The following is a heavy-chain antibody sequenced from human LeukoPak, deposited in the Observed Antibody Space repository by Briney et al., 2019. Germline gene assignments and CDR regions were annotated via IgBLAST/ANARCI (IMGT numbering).Heavy chain of an antibody. CDR1: GFTFSSYS. CDR2: ISSSSSTI. CDR3: ARDWGPYSSSWYNYYYYYYYMDV. Sequence: GGSLRLSCAASGFTFSSYSMNWVRQAPGKGLEWVSYISSSSSTIYYADSVKGRFTISRDNAKNSLYLQMNSLRAEDTAVYYCARDWGPYSSSWYNYYYYYYYMDVWGKGTTVTVSS. J-gene: IGHJ6*03. D-gene: IGHD6-13*01. V-gene: IGHV3-48*01.